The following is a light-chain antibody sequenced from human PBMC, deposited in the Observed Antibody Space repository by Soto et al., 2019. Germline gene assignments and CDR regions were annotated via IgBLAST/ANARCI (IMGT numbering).Light chain of an antibody. CDR2: DAS. J-gene: IGKJ5*01. V-gene: IGKV3-11*01. CDR1: QSVSSY. Sequence: EIVLTQSPATLSLSPGERATLSCRASQSVSSYLAWYQQTPGQAPRLLIYDASNRATGIPARFSGSGSGTDFTLTISSLEPEDFAVYYCQQRSNWRITFGKGDDWIL. CDR3: QQRSNWRIT.